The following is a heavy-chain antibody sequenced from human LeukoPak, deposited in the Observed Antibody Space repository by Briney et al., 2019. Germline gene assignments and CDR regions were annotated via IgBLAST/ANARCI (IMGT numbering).Heavy chain of an antibody. J-gene: IGHJ5*02. Sequence: LSETLSLTCAVYGGSFSGYYWSWIRQPPGKGLEWIGRIYTSGSTNYNPSLKSRVTMSVDTSKNQFSLKLSSVTAADTAVYYCARDSAYSSSWLWFDPWGQGTLVTVSS. CDR3: ARDSAYSSSWLWFDP. D-gene: IGHD6-13*01. CDR1: GGSFSGYY. V-gene: IGHV4-4*07. CDR2: IYTSGST.